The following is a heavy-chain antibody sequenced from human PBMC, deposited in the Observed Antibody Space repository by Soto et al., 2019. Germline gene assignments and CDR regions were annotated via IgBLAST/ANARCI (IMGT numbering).Heavy chain of an antibody. V-gene: IGHV4-30-4*01. CDR1: GGSISSGVYF. J-gene: IGHJ6*02. Sequence: SETLPLTCTVSGGSISSGVYFWGWIRKPPGKGLEWIGYISSIGSTYYNPSLKXRVSVSRDTSKNQFSLKLSSVTTTDTAVYYCARGLVIRPYYYHGMDVWGQGTTVTVSS. CDR2: ISSIGST. CDR3: ARGLVIRPYYYHGMDV. D-gene: IGHD3-9*01.